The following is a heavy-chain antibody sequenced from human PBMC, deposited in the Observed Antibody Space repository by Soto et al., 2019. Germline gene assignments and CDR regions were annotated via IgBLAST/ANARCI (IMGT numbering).Heavy chain of an antibody. Sequence: XETLSLTCTVAGGSISSYYWSWIRQPPGKGLEWIGYIYYSGSTNYNPSLKSRVTISVDTSKNQFSLKLSSVTAADTAVYYCARDWADTIGGMDVWGQGPTVTVSS. D-gene: IGHD3-3*01. CDR2: IYYSGST. CDR3: ARDWADTIGGMDV. CDR1: GGSISSYY. V-gene: IGHV4-59*01. J-gene: IGHJ6*02.